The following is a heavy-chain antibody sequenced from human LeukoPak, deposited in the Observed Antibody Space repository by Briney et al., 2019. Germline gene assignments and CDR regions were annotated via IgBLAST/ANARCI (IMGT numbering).Heavy chain of an antibody. CDR1: GGSISSGSYY. CDR2: IYTSGST. CDR3: ARAISYYYDTRIHDAFDI. D-gene: IGHD3-22*01. J-gene: IGHJ3*02. V-gene: IGHV4-61*02. Sequence: SETLSLTCTVSGGSISSGSYYWTWIRQPGGKGLEWIGRIYTSGSTNYNPSLKSRVTISVDTSKNQFSLKLSAVTAADTAVYYCARAISYYYDTRIHDAFDIWGQGTMVTVSS.